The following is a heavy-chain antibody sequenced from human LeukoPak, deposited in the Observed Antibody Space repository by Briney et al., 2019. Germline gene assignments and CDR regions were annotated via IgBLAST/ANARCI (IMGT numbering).Heavy chain of an antibody. J-gene: IGHJ4*02. Sequence: GGSLRLSCAASGFTVSSNYMSWVRQAPGKGLEWVSVIYSGGSTYYADSVKGRFTISRDNSKNTLYLQMNSLRAEDTAVYYCARGMNYYDSSGYGYYFDYWGQGTLVTVS. CDR3: ARGMNYYDSSGYGYYFDY. CDR2: IYSGGST. CDR1: GFTVSSNY. V-gene: IGHV3-66*01. D-gene: IGHD3-22*01.